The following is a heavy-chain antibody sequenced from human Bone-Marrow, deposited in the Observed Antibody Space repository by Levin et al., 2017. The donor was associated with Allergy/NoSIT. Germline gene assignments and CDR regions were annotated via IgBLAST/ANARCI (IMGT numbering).Heavy chain of an antibody. CDR1: GFTFGDYA. CDR3: TRGPGGIGDYVFDS. D-gene: IGHD4-17*01. Sequence: GGSLRLSCTASGFTFGDYAMSWFRQAPGKGLEWVGFIRSKAYGGTTEYAASVKDRFTISRDDSKSIAYLQMNSLKTEDTAVYYCTRGPGGIGDYVFDSWGQGTLVTVSS. J-gene: IGHJ4*02. V-gene: IGHV3-49*03. CDR2: IRSKAYGGTT.